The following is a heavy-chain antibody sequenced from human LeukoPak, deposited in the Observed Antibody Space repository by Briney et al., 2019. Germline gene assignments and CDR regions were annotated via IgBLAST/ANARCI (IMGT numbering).Heavy chain of an antibody. CDR1: GFTFSSYS. CDR2: ISSSSSYI. CDR3: AKDRALHQFDY. J-gene: IGHJ4*02. V-gene: IGHV3-21*04. Sequence: GGSLRLSCAASGFTFSSYSMNWVRQSPGKGLEWVSSISSSSSYIYYADSVKGRFTISRDNSKNTLFLQMNSLRAEDTAIYYCAKDRALHQFDYWGQGTLVTVSS.